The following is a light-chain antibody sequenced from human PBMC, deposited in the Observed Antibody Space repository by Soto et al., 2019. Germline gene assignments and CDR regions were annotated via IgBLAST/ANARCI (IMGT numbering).Light chain of an antibody. V-gene: IGKV3-11*01. CDR3: QQRSSWPLT. Sequence: EIVLTHSPATLSLSQGASSTLSCRASQSLSKSVVWYQQKPGQAPRLRSDGASNRATGIPARFSGSGSWTDVTLTSSSLEPEDFAVYFCQQRSSWPLTFGGGTKVDIK. CDR1: QSLSKS. J-gene: IGKJ4*02. CDR2: GAS.